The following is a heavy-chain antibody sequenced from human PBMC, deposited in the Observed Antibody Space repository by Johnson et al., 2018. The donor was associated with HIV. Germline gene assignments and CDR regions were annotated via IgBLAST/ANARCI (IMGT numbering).Heavy chain of an antibody. CDR3: ARAERSSSGVDAFDI. CDR1: GFTFSSYA. V-gene: IGHV3-30*04. CDR2: ISSDGRTK. Sequence: QVQLVESGGGVVQPGRSLRLSCAASGFTFSSYAMHWVSQAPGKGLAWVAVISSDGRTKYYADSVKGRFTISRDNSKNTLYLQMNSLRAEDTAVYYCARAERSSSGVDAFDIWGQGTMVTVSS. D-gene: IGHD6-6*01. J-gene: IGHJ3*02.